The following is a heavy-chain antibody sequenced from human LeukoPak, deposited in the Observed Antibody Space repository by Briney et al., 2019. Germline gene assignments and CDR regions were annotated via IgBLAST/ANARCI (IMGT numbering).Heavy chain of an antibody. J-gene: IGHJ5*02. CDR1: GGSISSGGYS. V-gene: IGHV4-30-2*01. Sequence: TSQTLSLTCAVSGGSISSGGYSWSWIRQPPGKGLEWIGYIYHSGSTYYNPSLKSRVTISVDRSKNQFSLKLSFVTAADTAVYYCARVRQLLWFGELANWFDPWGQGTLVTVSS. D-gene: IGHD3-10*01. CDR3: ARVRQLLWFGELANWFDP. CDR2: IYHSGST.